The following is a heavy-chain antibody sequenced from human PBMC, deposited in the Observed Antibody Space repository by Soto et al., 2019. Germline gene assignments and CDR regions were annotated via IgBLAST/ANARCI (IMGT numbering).Heavy chain of an antibody. J-gene: IGHJ3*02. CDR2: IYPGDSET. V-gene: IGHV5-51*01. D-gene: IGHD3-3*01. CDR1: GYSFTSYW. CDR3: ARLDAFWSGYYGFDI. Sequence: GESLKISCTGSGYSFTSYWIGWVRQMPGKGLEWLGIIYPGDSETRYSPSYQGPVTISAAKSSSTAYLQWSRRKASETAMDSGARLDAFWSGYYGFDIWGQGTMVTVSS.